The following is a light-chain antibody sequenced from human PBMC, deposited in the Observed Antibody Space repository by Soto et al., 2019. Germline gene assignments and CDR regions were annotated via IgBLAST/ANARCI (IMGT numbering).Light chain of an antibody. CDR3: QQYRT. V-gene: IGKV3-20*01. CDR1: QSVSSSY. CDR2: GAS. J-gene: IGKJ1*01. Sequence: ERGMGQYPTTLSVSPGERATLSCRASQSVSSSYLAWYQQKPGQPPRLLIYGASSRATGIPDRFSGSGSGTDFTLTISRLEPEDFAVYYCQQYRTFGQGTKVDIK.